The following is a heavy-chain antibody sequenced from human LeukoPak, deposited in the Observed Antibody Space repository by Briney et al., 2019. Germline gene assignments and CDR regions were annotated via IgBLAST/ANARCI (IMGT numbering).Heavy chain of an antibody. Sequence: SVKVSCKASGGTFSSYAISWVRQAPGQGLEWMGGIIPIFGTANYAQKFQGRVTITADESTSTAYMELSSLRSEDTAVYYCARAPPCSGGSCYFDYWGQGTLVTVSS. CDR3: ARAPPCSGGSCYFDY. CDR1: GGTFSSYA. D-gene: IGHD2-15*01. J-gene: IGHJ4*02. CDR2: IIPIFGTA. V-gene: IGHV1-69*13.